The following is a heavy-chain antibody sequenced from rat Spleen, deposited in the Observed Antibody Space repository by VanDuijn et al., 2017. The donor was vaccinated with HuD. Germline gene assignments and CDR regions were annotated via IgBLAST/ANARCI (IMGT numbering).Heavy chain of an antibody. J-gene: IGHJ1*01. CDR3: ARRGYLSNWYFDF. CDR1: GFTFSDYY. V-gene: IGHV5-29*01. CDR2: ISYDGSST. D-gene: IGHD2-7*01. Sequence: EVQLVESDGGLVQPGRSLKLSCAASGFTFSDYYMAWVRQAPSKGLEWVAIISYDGSSTYYRDSVKGRFTISRDDAKSTLYLQMDSLKPEETATYYCARRGYLSNWYFDFWGPGIMVTVSS.